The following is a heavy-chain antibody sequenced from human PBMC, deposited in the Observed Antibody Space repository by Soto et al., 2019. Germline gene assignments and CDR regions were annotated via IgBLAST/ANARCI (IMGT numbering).Heavy chain of an antibody. Sequence: DTLSLTCAVYGGSFSGYYWSWIRQPPGKGLEWIGEINHSGSTNYNPSLKSRVTISVDTSKNQFSLKLSSVTAADTAVYYCARYSSGWTRLNYFDYWGQGTLVTVSS. CDR1: GGSFSGYY. J-gene: IGHJ4*02. CDR3: ARYSSGWTRLNYFDY. V-gene: IGHV4-34*01. CDR2: INHSGST. D-gene: IGHD6-19*01.